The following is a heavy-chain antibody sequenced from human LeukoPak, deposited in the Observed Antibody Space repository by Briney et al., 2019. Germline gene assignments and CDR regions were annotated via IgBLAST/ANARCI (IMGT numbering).Heavy chain of an antibody. CDR2: INQDGSQK. Sequence: HPGGSLRLSCAASGFTFSGYWMSWVRQAPGKGLEWVANINQDGSQKYYVDSVKGRFTISRDNAKNSLYLQMNSLRAEDTAVYYSATVRTYANFDYWGQGTLVTVSS. CDR1: GFTFSGYW. J-gene: IGHJ4*02. V-gene: IGHV3-7*05. CDR3: ATVRTYANFDY.